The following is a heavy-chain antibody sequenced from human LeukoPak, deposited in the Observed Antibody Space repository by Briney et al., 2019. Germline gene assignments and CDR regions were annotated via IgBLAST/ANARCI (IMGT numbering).Heavy chain of an antibody. CDR3: VRHDGRGGATMGAFDS. V-gene: IGHV4-39*01. CDR1: AASISSSSHL. J-gene: IGHJ5*01. CDR2: IYYGQTI. D-gene: IGHD4/OR15-4a*01. Sequence: SETLSLTCTISAASISSSSHLWGWIRQSPGKGLEWIGSIYYGQTIYYNPSLNSRVTISVVTSKDQFTLQLNSVTAADTAVYYCVRHDGRGGATMGAFDSWGQGSLVTVSS.